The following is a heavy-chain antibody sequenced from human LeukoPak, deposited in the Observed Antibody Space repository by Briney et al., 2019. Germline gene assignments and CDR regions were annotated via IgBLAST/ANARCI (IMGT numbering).Heavy chain of an antibody. CDR1: GFTFSSYW. V-gene: IGHV3-7*03. CDR3: AKEDHGGYSYGCFDY. D-gene: IGHD5-18*01. CDR2: IKQDGSEK. Sequence: GGSLRLSCAASGFTFSSYWMSWVRQAPGKGLEWVANIKQDGSEKYYVDSVKGRFTISRDNSKNTLYLQMNSLRAEDTAVYYCAKEDHGGYSYGCFDYWGQGTLVTVSS. J-gene: IGHJ4*02.